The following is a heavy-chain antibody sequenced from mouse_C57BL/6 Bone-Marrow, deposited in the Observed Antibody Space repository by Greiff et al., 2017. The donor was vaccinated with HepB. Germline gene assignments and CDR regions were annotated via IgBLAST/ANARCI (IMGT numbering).Heavy chain of an antibody. CDR1: GYTFTSYW. Sequence: QVQLQQPGAELVKPGASVKLSCKASGYTFTSYWMQWVKQRPGQGLEWIGEIDPSDSYTNYNQKFKGKATLTVDTSSSTAYMQLSSLTSEESAVYYCAGGGDDGYYGDYWGQGTTLTVSS. CDR2: IDPSDSYT. CDR3: AGGGDDGYYGDY. V-gene: IGHV1-50*01. D-gene: IGHD2-3*01. J-gene: IGHJ2*01.